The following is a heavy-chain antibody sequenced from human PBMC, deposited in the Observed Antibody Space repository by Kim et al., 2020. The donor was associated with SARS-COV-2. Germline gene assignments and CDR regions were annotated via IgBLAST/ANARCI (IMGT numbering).Heavy chain of an antibody. CDR1: GFTFSSYG. CDR2: ISYDGSNK. D-gene: IGHD6-19*01. V-gene: IGHV3-30*18. J-gene: IGHJ6*01. Sequence: GGSLRLSCAASGFTFSSYGMHWVRQAPGKGLEWVAVISYDGSNKYYADSVKGRFTISRDNSKNTLYLQMNSLRAEDTAVYYCAKELPPGYSSGWSYYYYGMDVCGQGTTVTVSA. CDR3: AKELPPGYSSGWSYYYYGMDV.